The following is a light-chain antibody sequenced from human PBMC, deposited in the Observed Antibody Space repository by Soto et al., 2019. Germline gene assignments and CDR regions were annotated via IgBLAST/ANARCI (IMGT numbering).Light chain of an antibody. CDR3: AAWDVSLNGPV. CDR1: SSNIGSNT. J-gene: IGLJ3*02. V-gene: IGLV1-44*01. Sequence: QSVLTQPPSASGTPGQRVTISCSGSSSNIGSNTVNWYQQLPGTAPKLHIYYNNQRPSGVPDRFSGSKSGTSASLAISGLESEYEADYFCAAWDVSLNGPVFGGGTQLTVL. CDR2: YNN.